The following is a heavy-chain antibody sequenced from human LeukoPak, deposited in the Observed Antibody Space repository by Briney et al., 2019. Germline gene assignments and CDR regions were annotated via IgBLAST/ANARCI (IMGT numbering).Heavy chain of an antibody. V-gene: IGHV2-70*11. CDR3: ARIRRGSGYLEY. Sequence: SGPTLVNPTQTLTLTCTFSGFSLSTSGMCVSWIRQPPGKALEWLARIDWDDDKYYSTSLKTRLTISKDTSKNQVVLTMTNMDPVDTATYYCARIRRGSGYLEYWGRGTLVTVSS. CDR2: IDWDDDK. CDR1: GFSLSTSGMC. D-gene: IGHD3-22*01. J-gene: IGHJ4*02.